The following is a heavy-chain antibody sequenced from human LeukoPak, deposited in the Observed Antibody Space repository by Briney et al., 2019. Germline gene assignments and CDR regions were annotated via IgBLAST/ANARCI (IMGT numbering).Heavy chain of an antibody. CDR3: ARDRTGVFPEYFQH. CDR2: INPNSGGT. CDR1: GYTFTGYY. J-gene: IGHJ1*01. V-gene: IGHV1-2*02. Sequence: ASVKVSRKASGYTFTGYYMHWVRQAPGQGLEWMGWINPNSGGTNYAQKFQGRVTMTRDTSISTAYMELSRLRSDDTAVYYCARDRTGVFPEYFQHWGQGTLVTVSS. D-gene: IGHD3-16*01.